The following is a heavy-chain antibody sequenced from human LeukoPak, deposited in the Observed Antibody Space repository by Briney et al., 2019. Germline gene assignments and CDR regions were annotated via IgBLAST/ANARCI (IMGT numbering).Heavy chain of an antibody. CDR1: GFTVSSNY. CDR3: ASPRYSGYDQYYMDV. D-gene: IGHD5-12*01. Sequence: SGGSLRLSCAASGFTVSSNYMSWVRQAPGKGLDWVAVIWYDGSGKYYADSVKGRFAISRDNSKNTLHLQMNSLRAEDTAVYYCASPRYSGYDQYYMDVWGHGTTVTVSS. V-gene: IGHV3-33*08. J-gene: IGHJ6*02. CDR2: IWYDGSGK.